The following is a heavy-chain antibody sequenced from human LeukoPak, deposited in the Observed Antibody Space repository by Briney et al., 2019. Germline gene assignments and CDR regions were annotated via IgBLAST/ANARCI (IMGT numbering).Heavy chain of an antibody. D-gene: IGHD5-24*01. CDR1: GYTFTGYY. J-gene: IGHJ4*02. Sequence: ASVKVSCKASGYTFTGYYMHWVRQAPGQGLEWMGWINPNSGGTNYAQKFQGRVTMTGDTSISTAYMELSRLRSDDTAVYYCARPVEMATITPFDYWGQGTLVTVSS. CDR2: INPNSGGT. CDR3: ARPVEMATITPFDY. V-gene: IGHV1-2*02.